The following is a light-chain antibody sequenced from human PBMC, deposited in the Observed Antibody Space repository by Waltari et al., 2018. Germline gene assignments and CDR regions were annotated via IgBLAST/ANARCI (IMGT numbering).Light chain of an antibody. CDR1: QSISAY. J-gene: IGKJ2*01. V-gene: IGKV1-39*01. CDR3: QQYGRSPVT. Sequence: DIQMTQSPSSLSASVGDRVTITCRASQSISAYVNWYQQKTREAPKLLIYTDTNVQSGVPSRFSGSGSGTDFTLYIRSLQPEDVATHYCQQYGRSPVTFGQGTKLEIK. CDR2: TDT.